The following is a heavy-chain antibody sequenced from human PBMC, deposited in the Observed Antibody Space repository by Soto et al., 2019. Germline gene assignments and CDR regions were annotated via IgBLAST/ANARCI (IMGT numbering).Heavy chain of an antibody. CDR1: GFTFRSFT. Sequence: GGSLRLSCAASGFTFRSFTMNWVRQAPGKGLEWVSTISSNSAYIYYTDALRGRFTISRDNAKNSLYLQMNSLRAEDTAVYYCTRDASRDSSARGWFDPWGPGTLVTVSS. CDR3: TRDASRDSSARGWFDP. J-gene: IGHJ5*02. V-gene: IGHV3-21*01. CDR2: ISSNSAYI. D-gene: IGHD6-13*01.